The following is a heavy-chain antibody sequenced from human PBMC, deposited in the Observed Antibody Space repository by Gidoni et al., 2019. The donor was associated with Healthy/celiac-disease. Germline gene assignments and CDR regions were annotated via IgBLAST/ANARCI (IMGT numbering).Heavy chain of an antibody. V-gene: IGHV1-69*01. CDR1: GGTFSSYA. CDR3: ARPRGYCSGGSCYLRAFDI. D-gene: IGHD2-15*01. Sequence: QVQLVQSGAEVKKPGSSVKVSCKAAGGTFSSYAISWVRQAPGQGLEWMGGIIPIFGTANYAQKFQGRVTITADESTSTAYMELSSLRSEDTAVYYCARPRGYCSGGSCYLRAFDIWGQGTMVTVSS. CDR2: IIPIFGTA. J-gene: IGHJ3*02.